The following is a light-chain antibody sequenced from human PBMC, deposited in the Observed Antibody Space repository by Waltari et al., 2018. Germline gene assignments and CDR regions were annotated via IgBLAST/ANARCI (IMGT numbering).Light chain of an antibody. V-gene: IGKV3-15*01. J-gene: IGKJ1*01. CDR3: QQYNNWPPWT. CDR2: GAS. Sequence: EIVMTQSPAPLSVSPGERVTLSCRASQSVSSNLAWYQQKPGQAPRLLIYGASTRATGIPVRFSGSGSGTEFTLTISSMQSEDFAVYYCQQYNNWPPWTFGQGTKVEIK. CDR1: QSVSSN.